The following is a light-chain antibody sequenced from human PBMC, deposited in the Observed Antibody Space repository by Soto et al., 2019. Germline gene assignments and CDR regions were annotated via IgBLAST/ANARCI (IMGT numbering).Light chain of an antibody. CDR2: RAS. J-gene: IGKJ1*01. CDR1: QSISDW. Sequence: DIQMTQSPSTLSASVGDRVTITCRASQSISDWLAWYQQKPGEAPRLLIYRASTLQSGVSSRFRGSGSGTEFTLTISDLQPDDCATYYCQQYHIYSWTFGQGTTVGIK. CDR3: QQYHIYSWT. V-gene: IGKV1-5*03.